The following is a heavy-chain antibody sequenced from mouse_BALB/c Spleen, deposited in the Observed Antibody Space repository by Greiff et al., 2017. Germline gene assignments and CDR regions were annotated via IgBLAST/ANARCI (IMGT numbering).Heavy chain of an antibody. V-gene: IGHV2-2*02. D-gene: IGHD2-4*01. CDR1: GFSLTSYG. CDR3: ARNGMDYDGHYYAMDY. Sequence: VQLKESGPGLVQPSQSLSITCTVSGFSLTSYGVHWVRQSPGKGLEWLGVIWSGGSTDYNAAFISRLSISKDNSKSQVFFKMNSLQANDTAIYYCARNGMDYDGHYYAMDYWGQGTSVTVSS. J-gene: IGHJ4*01. CDR2: IWSGGST.